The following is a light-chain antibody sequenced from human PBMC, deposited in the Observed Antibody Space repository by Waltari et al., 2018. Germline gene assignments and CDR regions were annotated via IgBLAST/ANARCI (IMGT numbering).Light chain of an antibody. CDR1: QDISFN. Sequence: IQLTQYPSSLSASVGDRVTITCQASQDISFNLVWYQQKAGKVPKLLIYKSSTLQAGVPSRFSGSGSGTDFTLTISNLQPEDFATYFCQQGYNSPLTFGGGTKVEIK. CDR2: KSS. CDR3: QQGYNSPLT. J-gene: IGKJ4*01. V-gene: IGKV1-6*01.